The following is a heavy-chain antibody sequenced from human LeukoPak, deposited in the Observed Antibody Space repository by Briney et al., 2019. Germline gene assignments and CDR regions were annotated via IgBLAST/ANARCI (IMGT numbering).Heavy chain of an antibody. J-gene: IGHJ5*02. CDR3: ARRYGDYGYGCFAP. V-gene: IGHV4-61*02. CDR1: GGSISSASYY. Sequence: SETLSLTCTVSGGSISSASYYWRWLRQPAGTGLEWIGRIYTSGSTNYNPSLKSRVTISIDTSKNQFSLKLRSVPAADPAVSSRARRYGDYGYGCFAPGARGTLVTVSS. D-gene: IGHD4-17*01. CDR2: IYTSGST.